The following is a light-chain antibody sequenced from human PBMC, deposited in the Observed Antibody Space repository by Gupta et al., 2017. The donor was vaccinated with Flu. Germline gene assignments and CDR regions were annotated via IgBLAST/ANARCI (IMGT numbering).Light chain of an antibody. CDR1: YSNIGNNA. CDR2: SST. V-gene: IGLV1-44*01. CDR3: AVWDDDLNGPV. Sequence: QSVLTQPPSVSGIPGQTVTISCSGSYSNIGNNAVNWYQQLPGAAPQLLIFSSTQRPSGVPDRFSGSESGASASLAITGLQSADEADYYCAVWDDDLNGPVFGGGTKLTVL. J-gene: IGLJ3*02.